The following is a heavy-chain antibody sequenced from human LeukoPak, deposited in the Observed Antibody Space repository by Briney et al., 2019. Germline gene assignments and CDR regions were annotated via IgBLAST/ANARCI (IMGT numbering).Heavy chain of an antibody. V-gene: IGHV3-53*01. CDR3: ARDSVAAAGQNYYCYGMDV. CDR1: GFTVSSNY. D-gene: IGHD6-13*01. CDR2: IYSGGST. J-gene: IGHJ6*02. Sequence: TGGSLRLSCAASGFTVSSNYMSWVRQAPGKGLEWVSVIYSGGSTYYADSVKGRFTISRDNSKNTLYLQMNSLRAEDTAVYYCARDSVAAAGQNYYCYGMDVWGQGTTVTVSS.